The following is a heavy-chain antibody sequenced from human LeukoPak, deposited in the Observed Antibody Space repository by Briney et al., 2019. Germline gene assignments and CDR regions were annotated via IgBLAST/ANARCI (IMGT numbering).Heavy chain of an antibody. Sequence: PSETLSLTCTVSVRPINSHYWRWIRQPPGEGMVWIGYIYCSGSTNYNPALKSRVTISVDTSKNQFSLKLSSVTAADTAVYYCARDVGSHNAFDIWGQGTMVTVSS. CDR1: VRPINSHY. D-gene: IGHD1-26*01. V-gene: IGHV4-59*11. CDR2: IYCSGST. CDR3: ARDVGSHNAFDI. J-gene: IGHJ3*02.